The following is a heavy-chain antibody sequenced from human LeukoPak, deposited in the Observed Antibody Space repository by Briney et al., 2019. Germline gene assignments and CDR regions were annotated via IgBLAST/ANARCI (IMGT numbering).Heavy chain of an antibody. CDR2: IYSGGNT. Sequence: GGSPRLSCAASGFTVSSNYMSWVRQAPGKGLEWVSVIYSGGNTYYADSVKGRFTISRDNSKNTLYLQMNSLRAEDTAVYYCARRISSSWGLDYWGQGTLVTVSS. D-gene: IGHD6-13*01. CDR3: ARRISSSWGLDY. CDR1: GFTVSSNY. V-gene: IGHV3-53*01. J-gene: IGHJ4*02.